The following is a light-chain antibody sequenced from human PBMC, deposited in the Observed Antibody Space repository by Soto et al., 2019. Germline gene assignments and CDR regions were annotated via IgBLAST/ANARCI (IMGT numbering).Light chain of an antibody. CDR2: DAS. J-gene: IGKJ2*01. Sequence: DIQMTQSPSAMSASLGDRVTITCRASQGITASLAWFQQKPGKAPKLLIYDASSLESGVPSRFSGSGSGTEFTLTISSLQPDDFATYYCQQYNSYSTFGQGTKLEIK. CDR3: QQYNSYST. CDR1: QGITAS. V-gene: IGKV1-17*03.